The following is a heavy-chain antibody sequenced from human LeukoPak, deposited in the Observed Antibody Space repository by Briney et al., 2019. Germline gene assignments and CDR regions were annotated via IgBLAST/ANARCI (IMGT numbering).Heavy chain of an antibody. CDR1: GGTFSSYA. CDR2: IIPIFGTA. CDR3: ARPLVATADGSDYGMDV. Sequence: GASVKVSCKASGGTFSSYAISWVRQAPGQGLEWMGGIIPIFGTANYAQKFQGRVTITADESTSTAYMELSSLRSEDTAVYYCARPLVATADGSDYGMDVWGQGTTVTVSS. V-gene: IGHV1-69*13. J-gene: IGHJ6*02. D-gene: IGHD5-12*01.